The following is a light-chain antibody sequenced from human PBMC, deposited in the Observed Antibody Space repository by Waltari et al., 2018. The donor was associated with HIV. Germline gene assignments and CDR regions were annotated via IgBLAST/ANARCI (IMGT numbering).Light chain of an antibody. CDR1: NHGRNS. Sequence: SYVLTQAPSVSVAPGQTATISCGNHGRNSVQRYRQKPGRAPLLVVLDDVDRSSGIPARFSGARSGERATLTIRGVEAGDEADYYCQVWDRSYKEAVFGGGT. J-gene: IGLJ2*01. V-gene: IGLV3-21*02. CDR3: QVWDRSYKEAV. CDR2: DDV.